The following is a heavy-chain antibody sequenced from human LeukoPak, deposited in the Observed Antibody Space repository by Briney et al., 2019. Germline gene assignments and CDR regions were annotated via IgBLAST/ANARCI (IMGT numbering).Heavy chain of an antibody. D-gene: IGHD2-2*01. CDR3: ARDKDIVVVPAAMTWDYYYGMDV. J-gene: IGHJ6*04. CDR2: IYYSGST. V-gene: IGHV4-61*01. CDR1: GGSVSSGSYY. Sequence: SETLSLTCTVSGGSVSSGSYYWSWLRQPPGKGLEWIGYIYYSGSTNYNPSLKSRVTISVDTSKNQFSLKLSSVTAADTAVYYCARDKDIVVVPAAMTWDYYYGMDVWGKGTTVTVSS.